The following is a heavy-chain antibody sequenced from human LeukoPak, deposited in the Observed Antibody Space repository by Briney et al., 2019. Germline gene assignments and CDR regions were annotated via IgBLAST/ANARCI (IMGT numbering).Heavy chain of an antibody. CDR2: INHSGST. J-gene: IGHJ5*02. CDR3: ARAPSRHNTAMVHNWFDP. D-gene: IGHD5-18*01. Sequence: SETLSLTCAVYGGSFSGYYWSWIRQPPGKGLEWIGEINHSGSTNYNPSLKSRVTISVDTSKNQFSLKLSSVTAADTAVYYCARAPSRHNTAMVHNWFDPWGQGTLVTVSS. V-gene: IGHV4-34*01. CDR1: GGSFSGYY.